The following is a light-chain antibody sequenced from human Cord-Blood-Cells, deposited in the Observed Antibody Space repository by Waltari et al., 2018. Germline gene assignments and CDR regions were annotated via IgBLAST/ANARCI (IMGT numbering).Light chain of an antibody. CDR2: DAS. CDR1: QDISNY. Sequence: DIQMTQSPSSLSASVGDRVTITCQASQDISNYLNWYQQKPGKAPKLLIYDASNLETGVPSRFSGSGSGTDFTFTINSLQPEDIATYYCQQYDNLPPLFGGGTKVEIK. V-gene: IGKV1-33*01. CDR3: QQYDNLPPL. J-gene: IGKJ4*01.